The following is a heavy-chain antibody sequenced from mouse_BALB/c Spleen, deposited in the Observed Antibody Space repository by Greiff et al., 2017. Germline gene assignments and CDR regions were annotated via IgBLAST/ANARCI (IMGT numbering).Heavy chain of an antibody. D-gene: IGHD2-2*01. CDR1: GFNIKDTY. CDR3: ACTIYYGYDWFAY. CDR2: IDPANGNT. J-gene: IGHJ3*01. V-gene: IGHV14-3*02. Sequence: VQLQQSGAELVKPGASVKLSCTASGFNIKDTYMHWVKQRPEQGLEWIGRIDPANGNTKYDPKFQGKATITADTSSNTAYLQLSSLTSEDTAVYYCACTIYYGYDWFAYWGQGTLVTVSA.